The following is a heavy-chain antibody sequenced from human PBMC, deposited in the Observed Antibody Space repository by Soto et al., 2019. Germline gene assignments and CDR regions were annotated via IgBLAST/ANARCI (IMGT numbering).Heavy chain of an antibody. V-gene: IGHV4-30-4*01. CDR2: ISSSGGT. CDR3: ARGSFREYEDATGYYNSFDP. J-gene: IGHJ5*02. CDR1: GASISSDQYL. D-gene: IGHD3-9*01. Sequence: QVQLQESGPGLVKPSQTLSLTCSVSGASISSDQYLCTWIRQTPGQGLEWYGDISSSGGTYHSPPVKCRANLSLDKSMNQFSLILSSVTAADTAIYFCARGSFREYEDATGYYNSFDPWGQGALVTVSS.